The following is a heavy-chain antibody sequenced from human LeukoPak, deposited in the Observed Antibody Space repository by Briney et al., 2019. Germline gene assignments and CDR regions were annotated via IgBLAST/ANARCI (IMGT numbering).Heavy chain of an antibody. CDR3: TPDLMDV. Sequence: GGSLRLSCVVCGFPFTNAWMSWVRQAPGKGLEGVGRIKSKTDGGTADYAARGRGRFTMWRDDARSALYLQMTSLQTEDTAVYYCTPDLMDVWGKGTTVTVSS. V-gene: IGHV3-15*01. CDR1: GFPFTNAW. CDR2: IKSKTDGGTA. J-gene: IGHJ6*03.